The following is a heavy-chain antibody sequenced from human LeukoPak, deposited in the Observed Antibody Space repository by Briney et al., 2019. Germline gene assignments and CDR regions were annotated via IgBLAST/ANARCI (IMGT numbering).Heavy chain of an antibody. CDR3: AKVSNSYYFYFMDV. V-gene: IGHV1-8*03. D-gene: IGHD4-11*01. CDR1: GYTFTSYG. J-gene: IGHJ6*03. CDR2: MNPNSGNT. Sequence: ASVKVSCKASGYTFTSYGISWVRQAPGQGLEWMGWMNPNSGNTGYAQKFQGRVTITWDTSISTAYMELSSLRSDDTAVYYCAKVSNSYYFYFMDVWGRGTTVTVSS.